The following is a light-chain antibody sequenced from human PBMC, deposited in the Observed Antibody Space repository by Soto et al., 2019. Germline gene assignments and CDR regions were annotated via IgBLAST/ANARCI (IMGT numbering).Light chain of an antibody. CDR3: QQRSDWLT. CDR2: DAS. CDR1: QSIGSY. V-gene: IGKV3-11*01. Sequence: EVLLTQSPATLSLSPGERATLCCGASQSIGSYLAWYQHRPGQPPRLLIYDASNRAAGIPARFSGSGSGTDFSLTISNLEPEDFAVYYCQQRSDWLTFGGGTKVEIK. J-gene: IGKJ4*01.